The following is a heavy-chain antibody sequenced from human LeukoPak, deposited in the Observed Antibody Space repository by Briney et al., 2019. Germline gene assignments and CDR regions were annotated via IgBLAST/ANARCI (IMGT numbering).Heavy chain of an antibody. CDR1: GGAFSSYA. J-gene: IGHJ4*02. CDR3: ARGLDYYFDY. CDR2: IIPIFGTA. V-gene: IGHV1-69*13. Sequence: ASVKVSCKASGGAFSSYATSWVRQAPGQGLEWMGGIIPIFGTANYAQKFQGRVTITADESTSTAYMELSSLRSEDTAVYYCARGLDYYFDYWGQGTLVTVSS. D-gene: IGHD3/OR15-3a*01.